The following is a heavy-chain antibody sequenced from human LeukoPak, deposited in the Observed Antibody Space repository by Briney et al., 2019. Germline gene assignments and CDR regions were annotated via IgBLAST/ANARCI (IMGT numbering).Heavy chain of an antibody. J-gene: IGHJ6*03. CDR1: GGSISSDY. Sequence: SETLSLTCTVSGGSISSDYWSWIRQPAGKGLDWIGRINSRGSTKYNPSLKSRVTMSVDTSKNQFSPRLTSVTAADTAVYYCARDSEGWASAYYYYYMDVWGKGTTVTVSS. D-gene: IGHD1-26*01. V-gene: IGHV4-4*07. CDR3: ARDSEGWASAYYYYYMDV. CDR2: INSRGST.